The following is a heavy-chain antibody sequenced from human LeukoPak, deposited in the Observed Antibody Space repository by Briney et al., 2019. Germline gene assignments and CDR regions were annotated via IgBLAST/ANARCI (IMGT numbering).Heavy chain of an antibody. J-gene: IGHJ4*02. CDR2: ISGSGGST. CDR3: AGSEGSSWNEIGY. D-gene: IGHD6-13*01. CDR1: GFTFSSYA. V-gene: IGHV3-23*01. Sequence: PGGSLRLSCSASGFTFSSYAMHWVRQAPGKGLEWVSGISGSGGSTYYADSVKGRFTISRDNSENTLYLQMNSLRAEDTAVYYCAGSEGSSWNEIGYWGQGTLVTVSS.